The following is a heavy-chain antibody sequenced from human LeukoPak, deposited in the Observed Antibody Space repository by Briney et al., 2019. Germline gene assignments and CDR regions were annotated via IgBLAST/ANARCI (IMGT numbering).Heavy chain of an antibody. CDR3: ARDRYGGFDY. Sequence: ASVKVSCKASGYTCTGYYMHWVRQAPGQGLEWMGWINPNSGGTNYAQKFQGRVTMTRDTSISTAYMGLSRLRSDDTAVYYCARDRYGGFDYWGQGTLVTVSS. CDR1: GYTCTGYY. D-gene: IGHD1-14*01. CDR2: INPNSGGT. V-gene: IGHV1-2*02. J-gene: IGHJ4*02.